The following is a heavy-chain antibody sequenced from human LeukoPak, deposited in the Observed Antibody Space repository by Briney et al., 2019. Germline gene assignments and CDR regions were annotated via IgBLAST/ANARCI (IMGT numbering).Heavy chain of an antibody. Sequence: ASVTVSCKASGYTFTSYYMHWVRQAPGQGLEWMGIINPSGGSTSYAQKFQGRVTMTRNTSISTAYMELSSLRSEDTAVYYCARALWLDAFDIWGQGTMVTVSS. J-gene: IGHJ3*02. D-gene: IGHD3-10*01. CDR3: ARALWLDAFDI. CDR1: GYTFTSYY. V-gene: IGHV1-46*01. CDR2: INPSGGST.